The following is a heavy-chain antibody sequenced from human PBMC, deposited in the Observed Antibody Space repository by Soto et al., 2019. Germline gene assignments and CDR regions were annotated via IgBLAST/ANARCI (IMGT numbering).Heavy chain of an antibody. CDR2: ISGSGGST. D-gene: IGHD3-9*01. CDR1: GFTFSSYA. V-gene: IGHV3-23*01. Sequence: GGSLRLSCAASGFTFSSYAMSWARQAPGKGLEWVSAISGSGGSTSYADSVKGRFTISRDNSKNTLYLQMNSLRAEDKAVDYYAKILGGLRHFDWFWSYAFDRWAKGQWS. J-gene: IGHJ3*02. CDR3: AKILGGLRHFDWFWSYAFDR.